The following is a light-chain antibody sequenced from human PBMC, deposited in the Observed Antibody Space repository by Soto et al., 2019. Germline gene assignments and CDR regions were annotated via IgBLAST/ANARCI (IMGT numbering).Light chain of an antibody. CDR1: GSDIATFNY. J-gene: IGLJ1*01. CDR2: QVT. V-gene: IGLV2-14*01. CDR3: NSYSSTSFYV. Sequence: QSVLAQPASVSGSPGQSITISCTGSGSDIATFNYVSWYQQYPGKAPKLLIYQVTSRASGVSHRFSGSKSGNTAALTFSGLQPEDEAEYYCNSYSSTSFYVFGTGTKVTVL.